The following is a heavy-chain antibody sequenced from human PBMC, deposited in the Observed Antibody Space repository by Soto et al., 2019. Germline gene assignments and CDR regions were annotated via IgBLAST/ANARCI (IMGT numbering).Heavy chain of an antibody. Sequence: QLQLQESGPGLVKPSETLSLTCTVSGGSISSSSYYWGWIRQPPGKGLEWIGSIYYSGSTYYNPSLKSRVTISVDTSKNQFSLKLSSVTAADTAVYYCARLTGQWLFGGTFDIWGQGTMVTVSS. CDR1: GGSISSSSYY. J-gene: IGHJ3*02. D-gene: IGHD6-19*01. CDR3: ARLTGQWLFGGTFDI. V-gene: IGHV4-39*01. CDR2: IYYSGST.